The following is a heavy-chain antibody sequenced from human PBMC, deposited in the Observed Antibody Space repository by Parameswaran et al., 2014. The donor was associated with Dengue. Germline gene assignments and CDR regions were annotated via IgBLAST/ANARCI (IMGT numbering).Heavy chain of an antibody. CDR2: IYYSGST. J-gene: IGHJ6*02. D-gene: IGHD6-6*01. Sequence: ETLSLTCTVSGGSISSYYWSWIRQPPGKGLEWIGYIYYSGSTNYNPSLKSRVTISVDTSKNQFSLKLSSVTAADTAVYYCARDPGYIAAPGVYYYYGMDVWGQGTTVTVSS. CDR3: ARDPGYIAAPGVYYYYGMDV. CDR1: GGSISSYY. V-gene: IGHV4-59*01.